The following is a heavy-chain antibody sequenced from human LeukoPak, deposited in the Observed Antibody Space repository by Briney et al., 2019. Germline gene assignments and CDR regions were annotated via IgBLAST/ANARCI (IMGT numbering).Heavy chain of an antibody. CDR3: ARRRTGQGAFDI. D-gene: IGHD3/OR15-3a*01. CDR1: GGSISTYY. CDR2: IYYTGDT. Sequence: PSETLSLTCTVSGGSISTYYWTWIRQPPGKGLEWIGYIYYTGDTDYNPSLKSRVTISLDTSKTQFSLNLNSVTAADTAVYYCARRRTGQGAFDIWGQGTMVTVSS. V-gene: IGHV4-59*08. J-gene: IGHJ3*02.